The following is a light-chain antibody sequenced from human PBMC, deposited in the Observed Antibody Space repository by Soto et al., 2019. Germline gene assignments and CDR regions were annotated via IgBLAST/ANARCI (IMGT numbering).Light chain of an antibody. V-gene: IGKV1-5*01. CDR1: QSISSW. Sequence: DIQMTQSPATLSASVGDRVTITCRASQSISSWLAWYQQKAGKVPKLLIDDASSLESGVPSRFSGSGSGTAFTLTISSLQPDDFATYYCQQYNTYPWTFGQGTKVEIK. CDR2: DAS. J-gene: IGKJ1*01. CDR3: QQYNTYPWT.